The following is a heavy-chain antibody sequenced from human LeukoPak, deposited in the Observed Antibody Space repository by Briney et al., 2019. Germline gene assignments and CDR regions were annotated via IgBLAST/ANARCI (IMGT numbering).Heavy chain of an antibody. CDR2: INPNSGGT. J-gene: IGHJ5*02. Sequence: GASVTVSCKASGYTFTGYHMHWVRQAPGQGLEWMGLINPNSGGTNYAQKFQGRVTMTRDTSISTAYMELSRLRSGVTAVDYCVRDHLRQVLALSFDPWGQGTLVTVSS. CDR3: VRDHLRQVLALSFDP. V-gene: IGHV1-2*06. CDR1: GYTFTGYH. D-gene: IGHD2-2*01.